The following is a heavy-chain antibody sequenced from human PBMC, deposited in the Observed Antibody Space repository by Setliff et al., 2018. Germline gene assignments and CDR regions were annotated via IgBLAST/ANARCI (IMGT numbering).Heavy chain of an antibody. CDR1: GFTFSNAW. D-gene: IGHD6-13*01. CDR2: IKSKTDGGTT. Sequence: PGGSLRLSCAASGFTFSNAWLSWVRQAPGKGLEWVGRIKSKTDGGTTDYAAPVKGRFTISRDDSKNTLYLQMNSLKTEDTAVYYCTTAPLAAASTCWGQGTLVTVSS. J-gene: IGHJ4*02. V-gene: IGHV3-15*01. CDR3: TTAPLAAASTC.